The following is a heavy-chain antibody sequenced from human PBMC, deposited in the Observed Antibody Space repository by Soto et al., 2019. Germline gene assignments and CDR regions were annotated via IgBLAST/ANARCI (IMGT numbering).Heavy chain of an antibody. J-gene: IGHJ4*02. V-gene: IGHV1-8*01. CDR1: GYTFTSYD. Sequence: QVQLVQSGAEVKSPGASVKVSCKASGYTFTSYDINWVRQATGQGVEWMGWMNPKSGGTRYIQKFQGRVTMTRDTSIRTAYMELGSMTSEDTAVYYCPRGPTGMIVYWGQGTLVSVPS. CDR2: MNPKSGGT. CDR3: PRGPTGMIVY.